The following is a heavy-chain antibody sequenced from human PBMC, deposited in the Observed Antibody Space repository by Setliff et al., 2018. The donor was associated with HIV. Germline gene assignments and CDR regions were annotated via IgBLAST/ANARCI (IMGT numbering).Heavy chain of an antibody. CDR2: ISYDGSNK. Sequence: PWGSLRLSCAASGFTFSSYGMHWVRQAPGKGLEWVAVISYDGSNKYYADSVKGRFTISRDNAENSLSLQMNSLRAEDTALYYCMSEYKSGCWGQGTLVTVSS. CDR1: GFTFSSYG. V-gene: IGHV3-30*03. J-gene: IGHJ4*02. D-gene: IGHD6-19*01. CDR3: MSEYKSGC.